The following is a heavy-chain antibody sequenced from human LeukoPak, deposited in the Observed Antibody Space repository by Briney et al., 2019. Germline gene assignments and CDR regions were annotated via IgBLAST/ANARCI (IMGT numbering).Heavy chain of an antibody. CDR2: IYYSGST. CDR3: ARTPTLRTYYYYMDV. J-gene: IGHJ6*03. Sequence: SETLSLTCTVSGGSISSSSYYWGWIRQPPGKGLEWIESIYYSGSTYYNPSLKSRVTISVDTSKNQFSLKLSSVTAADTAVYYCARTPTLRTYYYYMDVWGKGTTVTVSS. CDR1: GGSISSSSYY. V-gene: IGHV4-39*01. D-gene: IGHD2-15*01.